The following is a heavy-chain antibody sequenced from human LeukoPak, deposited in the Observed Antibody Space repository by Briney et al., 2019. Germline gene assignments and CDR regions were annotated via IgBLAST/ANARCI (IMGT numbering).Heavy chain of an antibody. Sequence: ASVKVSCKVSGYTLTALSMHWVRQGPGKGLAWMGGFDPEDGETIYAQKFQGRVTMTEDTSTDTAYMELSSLRSEDTAVYYCATTHGGLWFGESNHAFDIWGQGTMVTVSS. D-gene: IGHD3-10*01. CDR1: GYTLTALS. J-gene: IGHJ3*02. CDR3: ATTHGGLWFGESNHAFDI. V-gene: IGHV1-24*01. CDR2: FDPEDGET.